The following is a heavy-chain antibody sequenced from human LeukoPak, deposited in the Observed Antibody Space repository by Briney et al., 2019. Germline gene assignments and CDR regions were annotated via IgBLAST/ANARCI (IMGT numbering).Heavy chain of an antibody. CDR2: IWYDGSNK. D-gene: IGHD3-10*01. J-gene: IGHJ6*03. Sequence: GRSLRLSCAASGFTFSSYGMHWVRQAPGKGLEWVAVIWYDGSNKYYADSVKGRFTISRDNSKNTLYLQMNSLRAEDTAVYYCARDPSRSCYFGYMDVWGKGTTVTVSS. CDR3: ARDPSRSCYFGYMDV. CDR1: GFTFSSYG. V-gene: IGHV3-33*01.